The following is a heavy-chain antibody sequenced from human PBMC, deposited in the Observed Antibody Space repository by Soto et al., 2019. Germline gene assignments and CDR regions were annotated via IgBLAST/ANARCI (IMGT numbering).Heavy chain of an antibody. Sequence: GGSLRLSCAASGFTFSSYSMNWVRQAPGKGLEWVSYISSSSSTIYYADSVKGRFTISRDNAKNSLYLQMNSLRAEDTAVYYCARFKPFGVVSWFDPWGQGTLVTVSS. CDR2: ISSSSSTI. D-gene: IGHD3-3*01. J-gene: IGHJ5*02. CDR3: ARFKPFGVVSWFDP. V-gene: IGHV3-48*01. CDR1: GFTFSSYS.